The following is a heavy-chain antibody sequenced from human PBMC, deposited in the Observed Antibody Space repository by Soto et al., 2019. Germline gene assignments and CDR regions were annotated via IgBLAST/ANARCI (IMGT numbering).Heavy chain of an antibody. Sequence: GGSLRFSXSASGFTFGSYAMHWVRQAPGKGLEYVSAISSNGGSTYYADSVKGRFTISRDNSKNTLYLQMSSLRAEDTAVYYCVKDRNTIFGVVSQNRGPSRFDYWGQGTLVTVSS. D-gene: IGHD3-3*01. CDR2: ISSNGGST. CDR3: VKDRNTIFGVVSQNRGPSRFDY. J-gene: IGHJ4*02. CDR1: GFTFGSYA. V-gene: IGHV3-64D*06.